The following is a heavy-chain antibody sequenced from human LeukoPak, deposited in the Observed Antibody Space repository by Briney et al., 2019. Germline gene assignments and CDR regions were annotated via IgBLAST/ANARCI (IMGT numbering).Heavy chain of an antibody. CDR1: GVSVSNNNW. Sequence: SGTLSLTCAVSGVSVSNNNWWTWVRQPPGKGLEWIGEIHYSGDIKYTPSLKTRVSLSMDTSRNRLSLNLNSVTVADTAVYYCATRDETRTRMFPPDSWGQGTRVTVSS. CDR3: ATRDETRTRMFPPDS. V-gene: IGHV4-4*02. J-gene: IGHJ4*02. D-gene: IGHD1-1*01. CDR2: IHYSGDI.